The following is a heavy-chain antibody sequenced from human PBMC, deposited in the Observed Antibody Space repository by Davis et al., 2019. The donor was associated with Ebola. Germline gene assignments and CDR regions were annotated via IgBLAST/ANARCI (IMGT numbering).Heavy chain of an antibody. V-gene: IGHV3-30*18. D-gene: IGHD2-2*01. CDR1: GFTFSSYG. CDR2: ISYDGSNK. J-gene: IGHJ4*02. CDR3: AKTNVNSMKDIVVVPAAPDFDY. Sequence: PGESLRLSCAASGFTFSSYGMHWVRQSPGKGLEWVAVISYDGSNKYYADSVKGRFTISRDNSKNTLYLQMNSLRAEDTAVYYCAKTNVNSMKDIVVVPAAPDFDYWGQGTLVTVSS.